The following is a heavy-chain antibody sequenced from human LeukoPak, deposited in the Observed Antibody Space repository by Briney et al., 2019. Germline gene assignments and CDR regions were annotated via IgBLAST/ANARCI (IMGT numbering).Heavy chain of an antibody. J-gene: IGHJ4*02. CDR2: IYYSGST. CDR1: GGSISSSSYY. V-gene: IGHV4-39*07. Sequence: SETLSLTCTVSGGSISSSSYYWGWLRQPPGKGLEWIGSIYYSGSTYYNPSLKSRVTISVDTSKNQFSLRLSSVTAADTAVYYCARDRREWAYFDYWGQGTLVTVSS. CDR3: ARDRREWAYFDY. D-gene: IGHD2-8*01.